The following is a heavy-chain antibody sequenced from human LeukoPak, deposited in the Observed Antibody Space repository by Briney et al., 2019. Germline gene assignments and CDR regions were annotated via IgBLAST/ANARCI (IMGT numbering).Heavy chain of an antibody. CDR1: GYTFTGYY. CDR2: INPGAGST. Sequence: ASVKVSCKASGYTFTGYYMHWVRQAPGQGLEWMGIINPGAGSTTYAQKFQGRVTMTRDTSTSTVYMELSSLRSEDTAVHYCARPGYSASWFDSFDYWGQGTLVTVSS. D-gene: IGHD1-26*01. J-gene: IGHJ4*02. CDR3: ARPGYSASWFDSFDY. V-gene: IGHV1-46*01.